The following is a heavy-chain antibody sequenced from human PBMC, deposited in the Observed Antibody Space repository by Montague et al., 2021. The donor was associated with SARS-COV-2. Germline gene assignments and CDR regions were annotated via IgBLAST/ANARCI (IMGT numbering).Heavy chain of an antibody. CDR3: AKAALGSSSYFDY. Sequence: SLRLSCAASEFTSSSYAMSWVRQAPGKGLEWVSAISGSGGRTYYADSVKGRFTLSRDNPKNTLYLQMNSLRAEDTAVYYCAKAALGSSSYFDYWGQGTLVTVSS. CDR2: ISGSGGRT. V-gene: IGHV3-23*01. D-gene: IGHD6-13*01. J-gene: IGHJ4*02. CDR1: EFTSSSYA.